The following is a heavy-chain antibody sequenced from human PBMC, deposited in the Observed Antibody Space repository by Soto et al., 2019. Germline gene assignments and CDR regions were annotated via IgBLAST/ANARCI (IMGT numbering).Heavy chain of an antibody. V-gene: IGHV3-21*01. J-gene: IGHJ6*02. CDR2: ISSSGYI. CDR3: ARDCSVGSCYPGMDV. D-gene: IGHD2-15*01. CDR1: GFNFNSYT. Sequence: PGGSLRLSCAASGFNFNSYTINWVRQAPGKRLEWLSSISSSGYIFSTDSVRGRFTISRDNAKNSVYLQINSQRAEDTAVYFCARDCSVGSCYPGMDVWGQGTTVPVSS.